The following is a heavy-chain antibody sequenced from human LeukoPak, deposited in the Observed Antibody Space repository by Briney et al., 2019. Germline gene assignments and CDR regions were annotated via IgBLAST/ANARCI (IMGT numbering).Heavy chain of an antibody. V-gene: IGHV3-23*01. Sequence: GGSLRLSCAASGFTFSTYAMSWVRQTPGKGLEWVSDIRGSGGSTNYADSVKGRFTISRDNSKNTLYRQMDSLRAEDTAVYYCAKGRSSWFSGSFDYWGQGTLVTVSS. CDR2: IRGSGGST. J-gene: IGHJ4*02. D-gene: IGHD6-19*01. CDR3: AKGRSSWFSGSFDY. CDR1: GFTFSTYA.